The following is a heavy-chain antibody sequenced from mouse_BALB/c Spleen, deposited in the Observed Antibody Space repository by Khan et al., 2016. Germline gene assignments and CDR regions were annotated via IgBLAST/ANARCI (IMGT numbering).Heavy chain of an antibody. D-gene: IGHD2-1*01. V-gene: IGHV3-6*01. CDR3: ASYGNYDGFAY. CDR1: GYSITSGYY. CDR2: ISYDGSN. Sequence: EVQLQESGPGLVKPSQSLSLTCSVTGYSITSGYYWNWIRQFPGNKLEWMGYISYDGSNKYNPSLKNRISITRDTSKNQFFLKLNSVTTEDTATYSFASYGNYDGFAYWGQGTLVTVSA. J-gene: IGHJ3*01.